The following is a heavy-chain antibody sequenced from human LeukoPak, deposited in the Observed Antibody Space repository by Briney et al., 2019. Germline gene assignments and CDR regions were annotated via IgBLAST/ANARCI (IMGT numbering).Heavy chain of an antibody. Sequence: SETLSLTCTVSGGSISSGSYYWSWIRQPAGKGLEWIGRIYTSGSTNYNPSLKSRVTISVDTSKNQFSLKLSSVTAADTAVHYCASASTTHYYYYYGMDVWGQGTTVTVSS. D-gene: IGHD1-1*01. CDR2: IYTSGST. V-gene: IGHV4-61*02. J-gene: IGHJ6*02. CDR3: ASASTTHYYYYYGMDV. CDR1: GGSISSGSYY.